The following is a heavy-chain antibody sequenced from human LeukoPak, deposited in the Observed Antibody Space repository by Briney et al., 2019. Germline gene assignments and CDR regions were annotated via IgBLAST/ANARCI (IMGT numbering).Heavy chain of an antibody. CDR3: ANGPYYSLI. Sequence: GRSLRLSCAASGFTFSDYYMSWIRQAPGKGLEWVSYISSSSSYTNYADSVKGRFTISRDNAKNSLYLPMNSLRAEDTAVYYCANGPYYSLIWGQGTMVTVSS. CDR1: GFTFSDYY. D-gene: IGHD3-10*01. V-gene: IGHV3-11*06. J-gene: IGHJ3*02. CDR2: ISSSSSYT.